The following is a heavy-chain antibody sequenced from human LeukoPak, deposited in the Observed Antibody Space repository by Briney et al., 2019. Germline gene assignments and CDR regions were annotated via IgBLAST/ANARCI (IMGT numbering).Heavy chain of an antibody. CDR1: GGSISSGGYS. J-gene: IGHJ4*02. D-gene: IGHD4-17*01. Sequence: PSETLSLTCAVSGGSISSGGYSWSWIRQPPGKGLEWIGYIYHSGSTNYNPSLKSRVTISVDTSKNQFSLKLSSVTAADTAVYYCASVTRKHDYWGQGTLVTVSS. V-gene: IGHV4-30-2*01. CDR2: IYHSGST. CDR3: ASVTRKHDY.